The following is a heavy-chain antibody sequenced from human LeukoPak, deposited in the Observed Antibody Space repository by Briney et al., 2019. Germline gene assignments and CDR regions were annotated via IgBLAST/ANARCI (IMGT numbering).Heavy chain of an antibody. Sequence: GGSLRLSCAASGFTFSNAWMSWVRQAPGKGLEWVGRIKSKTDGGTTDYAAPVKGRFTISRDDSKNTLYLQMNSLKTEDTAVYYCTTDRPVTTHPFDYWGQGTLVTVSS. CDR3: TTDRPVTTHPFDY. V-gene: IGHV3-15*01. J-gene: IGHJ4*02. CDR1: GFTFSNAW. D-gene: IGHD4-17*01. CDR2: IKSKTDGGTT.